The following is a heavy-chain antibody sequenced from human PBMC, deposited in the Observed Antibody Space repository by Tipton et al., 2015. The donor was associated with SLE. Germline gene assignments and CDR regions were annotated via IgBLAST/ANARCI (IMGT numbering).Heavy chain of an antibody. CDR2: IYHSGST. D-gene: IGHD4-23*01. J-gene: IGHJ3*02. CDR3: ARISPTGVNAFDI. CDR1: GYSISSGYY. V-gene: IGHV4-38-2*01. Sequence: TLSLTCAVSGYSISSGYYWGWIRQPPGKGLEWIGSIYHSGSTYYNPSLKSRVTISVDTSKNQFSLRLSSVTAADTAVYYCARISPTGVNAFDIWGQGTMVIVSS.